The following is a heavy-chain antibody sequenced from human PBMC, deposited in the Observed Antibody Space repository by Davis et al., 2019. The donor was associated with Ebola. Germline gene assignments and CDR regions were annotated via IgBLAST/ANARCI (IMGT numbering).Heavy chain of an antibody. D-gene: IGHD2-2*01. J-gene: IGHJ6*02. CDR3: ATGGYCSSTSCYPYYYYGMDV. CDR1: GYTLTELS. V-gene: IGHV1-24*01. CDR2: FDPEDGET. Sequence: ASVKVSCKVSGYTLTELSMHWVRQAPGKGLEWMGGFDPEDGETIYAQKFQGRVTMTEDTSTDTAYMELSSLRSEDTAVYYCATGGYCSSTSCYPYYYYGMDVWGQGTTVTVSS.